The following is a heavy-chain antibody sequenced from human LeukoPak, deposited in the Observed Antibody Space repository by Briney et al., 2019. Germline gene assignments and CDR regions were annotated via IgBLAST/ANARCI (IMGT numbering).Heavy chain of an antibody. J-gene: IGHJ4*02. CDR3: ASRVTGLGRVDY. D-gene: IGHD3-16*01. Sequence: SETLSLTCTVSGGSISSYYWSWIRQHPGKGLEWIGYIYYSGSTYYNPSHKSRVTISVDTSKNQFSLKMNSVTAADTAVYYCASRVTGLGRVDYWGQGTLVTVSS. CDR2: IYYSGST. CDR1: GGSISSYY. V-gene: IGHV4-59*06.